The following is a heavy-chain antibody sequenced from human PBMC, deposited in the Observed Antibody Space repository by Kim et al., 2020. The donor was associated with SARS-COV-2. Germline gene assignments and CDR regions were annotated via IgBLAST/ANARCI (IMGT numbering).Heavy chain of an antibody. CDR3: ARVSSGWYPWGAFDI. V-gene: IGHV1-18*01. CDR2: ISAYNGNT. J-gene: IGHJ3*02. D-gene: IGHD6-19*01. Sequence: ASVKVSCKASGYTFTSYGISWVRQAPGQGLEWMGWISAYNGNTNYAQKLQGRVTMTTDTSTSTAYMELRSLRSDDTAVYYCARVSSGWYPWGAFDIWGQGTMVTVSS. CDR1: GYTFTSYG.